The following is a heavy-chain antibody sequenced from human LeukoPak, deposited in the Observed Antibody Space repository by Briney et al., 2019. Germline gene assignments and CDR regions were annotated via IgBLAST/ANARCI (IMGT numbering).Heavy chain of an antibody. V-gene: IGHV3-48*02. J-gene: IGHJ6*02. Sequence: GGSLRLSCAASGFTFSTYPMNWVRQAPGKGLEWVSYTTSSSSAIYYADSVKGRFTISRDNAKNSLHLQMNSLRDEDTAVYYCARGDVWGQGTTVIVSS. CDR1: GFTFSTYP. CDR2: TTSSSSAI. CDR3: ARGDV.